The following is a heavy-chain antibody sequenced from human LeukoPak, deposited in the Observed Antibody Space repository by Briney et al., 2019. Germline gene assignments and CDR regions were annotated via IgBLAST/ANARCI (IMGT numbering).Heavy chain of an antibody. CDR2: IYHSGST. V-gene: IGHV4-34*01. CDR3: ARTLRGYYDSSGYYSH. J-gene: IGHJ4*02. D-gene: IGHD3-22*01. Sequence: SETLSLTCAVYGGSFSGYYWSWIRQPPGKGLEWIGEIYHSGSTDYNPSLKSRVTISVDKSKNQFSLKLSSVTAADTAVYYCARTLRGYYDSSGYYSHWGQGTLVTVSS. CDR1: GGSFSGYY.